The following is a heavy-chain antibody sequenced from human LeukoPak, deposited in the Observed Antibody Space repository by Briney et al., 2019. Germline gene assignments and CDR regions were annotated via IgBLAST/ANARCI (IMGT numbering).Heavy chain of an antibody. Sequence: SETLSLTCTVSGGSISSSGYYWGWIRQPPGKGLEWIGSIYYSGSTYYNPSLRSRVTISVDTSKNQFSLKLSPVTAADTAVYYCATRSYYYDSSGYEWGQGTLVTVSS. CDR1: GGSISSSGYY. CDR3: ATRSYYYDSSGYE. D-gene: IGHD3-22*01. CDR2: IYYSGST. J-gene: IGHJ4*02. V-gene: IGHV4-39*01.